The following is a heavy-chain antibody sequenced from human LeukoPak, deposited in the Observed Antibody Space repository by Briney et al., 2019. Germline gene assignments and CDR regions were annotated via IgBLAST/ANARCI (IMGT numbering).Heavy chain of an antibody. CDR2: IKSKTDGGTT. CDR1: GFTFSNAW. V-gene: IGHV3-15*01. D-gene: IGHD5-12*01. Sequence: VKPGGSLRLSCAASGFTFSNAWMSWVRQAPGKGLEWVGRIKSKTDGGTTDYAAPVKGRFTISRDDSKNTLYLQMNSLKTEDTAVYYCTTALWIKRMDAFDIWGQGTMVTVSS. J-gene: IGHJ3*02. CDR3: TTALWIKRMDAFDI.